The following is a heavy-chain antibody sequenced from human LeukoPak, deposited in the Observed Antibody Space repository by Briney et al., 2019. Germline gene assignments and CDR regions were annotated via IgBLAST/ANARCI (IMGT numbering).Heavy chain of an antibody. CDR3: ARHQAGRISKPFDY. D-gene: IGHD2-15*01. Sequence: SETLSLTCTVSGGSISSYYWSWIRQPPGKGLEWIGYIYYSGSTNYNPSLKSRVTISVDTSKNQFSLKLSSVTAADTAVYYCARHQAGRISKPFDYWGQGTLVTVSS. CDR2: IYYSGST. J-gene: IGHJ4*02. V-gene: IGHV4-59*01. CDR1: GGSISSYY.